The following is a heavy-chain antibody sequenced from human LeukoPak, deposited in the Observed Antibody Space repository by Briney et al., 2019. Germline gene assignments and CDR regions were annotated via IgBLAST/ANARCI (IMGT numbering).Heavy chain of an antibody. D-gene: IGHD1-20*01. V-gene: IGHV4-31*03. CDR2: ISYSGIT. CDR1: GGSISSGGYY. CDR3: ARELTGTTFDY. Sequence: PSQTLSLTCTVSGGSISSGGYYWNWIRQHPGKGLEWIGYISYSGITYYNPSLRSRVTISVDTSKNQFSLKLSSVTAADTAVYYCARELTGTTFDYWGQGTLVTVSS. J-gene: IGHJ4*02.